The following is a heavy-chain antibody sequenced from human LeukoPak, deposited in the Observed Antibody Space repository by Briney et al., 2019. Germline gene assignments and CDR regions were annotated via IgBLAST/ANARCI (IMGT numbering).Heavy chain of an antibody. Sequence: PGGSLRLSCAASGFTFSSYGMHWVRQAPGKGLEWVAVIWYDGSNKYYADSVKGRFTISRDNSKNTLYLQMNSLRAEDTAVYYCAKDSGSYSASTALDYWGQGTLVTVSS. CDR2: IWYDGSNK. CDR1: GFTFSSYG. CDR3: AKDSGSYSASTALDY. V-gene: IGHV3-30*02. D-gene: IGHD1-26*01. J-gene: IGHJ4*02.